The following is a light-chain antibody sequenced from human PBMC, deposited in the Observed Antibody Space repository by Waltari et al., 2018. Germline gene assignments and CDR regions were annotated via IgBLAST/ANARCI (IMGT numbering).Light chain of an antibody. CDR1: SSNLGNNV. CDR2: RNE. V-gene: IGLV1-44*01. J-gene: IGLJ3*02. CDR3: ASWDDSLNSHWV. Sequence: QSVLTQPPSASGTPGQRVTISCSGTSSNLGNNVVNWYQQVPGTAPKLLIYRNEPRPSGVPDRFSAAKSGTSASLAISGLQSEDEAEYYCASWDDSLNSHWVFGGGTKVTVL.